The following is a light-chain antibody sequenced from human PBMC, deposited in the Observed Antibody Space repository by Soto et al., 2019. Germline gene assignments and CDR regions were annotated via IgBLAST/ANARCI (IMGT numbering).Light chain of an antibody. Sequence: QLVLTQSSSASASLGSSVKLTCTLSSGHSSYIIAWHQQQPGKAPRYLMKLEGSGSYNKGSGVPDRFSGSSSGADRYLTISNLQSEDEADYYCETWDSNTFSVVFGGGTKVTAL. CDR1: SGHSSYI. CDR2: LEGSGSY. V-gene: IGLV4-60*03. CDR3: ETWDSNTFSVV. J-gene: IGLJ2*01.